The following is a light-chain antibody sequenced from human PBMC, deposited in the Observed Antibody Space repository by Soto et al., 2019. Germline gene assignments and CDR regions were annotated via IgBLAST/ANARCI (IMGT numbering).Light chain of an antibody. CDR2: AAF. CDR1: QGVNSG. V-gene: IGKV1-9*01. CDR3: QQLKSYPVT. J-gene: IGKJ4*01. Sequence: DIQLTQSPSFLSASVGDRVTITCRASQGVNSGLAWYQQKPGKAPKLLIYAAFTLQSGVPSRFSGSASGADFSLTISSLQPEDSATYYCQQLKSYPVTFGGGTKVDIK.